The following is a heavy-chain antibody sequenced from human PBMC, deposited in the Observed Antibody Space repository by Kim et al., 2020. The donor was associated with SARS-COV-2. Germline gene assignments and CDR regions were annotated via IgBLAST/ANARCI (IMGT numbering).Heavy chain of an antibody. D-gene: IGHD3-10*01. V-gene: IGHV1-8*01. CDR3: ARVESYYGSEFDP. Sequence: ASVKVSCKASGYTFTSYDINWVRQATGQGLEWMGWMNPNSGNTGYAQKFQGRVTMTRNTSISTAYMELSSLRSEDTDVYYCARVESYYGSEFDPWGQGTLVTVSS. J-gene: IGHJ5*02. CDR1: GYTFTSYD. CDR2: MNPNSGNT.